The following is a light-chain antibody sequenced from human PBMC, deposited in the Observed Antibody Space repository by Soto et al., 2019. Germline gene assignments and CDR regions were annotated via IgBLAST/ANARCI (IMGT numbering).Light chain of an antibody. V-gene: IGKV1-5*01. J-gene: IGKJ1*01. Sequence: DIQMTQSPSTLSASVGARVPITCRASQSISSWLAWYQQKPGKAPNLLIYDASGLESGVPSRFSGSGSGTDFTLAISSLQPEDSATYYCLQDINYPWTFGQGTKVDIK. CDR2: DAS. CDR1: QSISSW. CDR3: LQDINYPWT.